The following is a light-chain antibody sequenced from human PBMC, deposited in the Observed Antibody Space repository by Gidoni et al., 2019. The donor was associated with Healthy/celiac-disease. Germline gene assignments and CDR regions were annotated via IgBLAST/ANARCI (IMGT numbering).Light chain of an antibody. CDR2: AAS. CDR1: QSISSY. CDR3: QQSYSTPRT. J-gene: IGKJ1*01. V-gene: IGKV1-39*01. Sequence: VGDRVTITCRASQSISSYLNWYQQKPGKAPKLLIYAASSLQSGVPSRLSGSGSGTDFTLTISSLQPEDFATYYCQQSYSTPRTFGQGTKVEIK.